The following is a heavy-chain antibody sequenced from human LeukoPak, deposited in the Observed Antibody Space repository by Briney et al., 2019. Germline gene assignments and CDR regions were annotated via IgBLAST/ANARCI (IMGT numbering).Heavy chain of an antibody. J-gene: IGHJ6*02. Sequence: GGSLRLSCAASGFTFNNYWIHWVRQVPGKGLVWVSRINNDGSSASYVDSVKGRFTISRDNAKNTLFLQMNSLRAEDTAVYYCARRGTGHGMDVWGQGTTVIVSS. CDR1: GFTFNNYW. V-gene: IGHV3-74*01. D-gene: IGHD1-1*01. CDR2: INNDGSSA. CDR3: ARRGTGHGMDV.